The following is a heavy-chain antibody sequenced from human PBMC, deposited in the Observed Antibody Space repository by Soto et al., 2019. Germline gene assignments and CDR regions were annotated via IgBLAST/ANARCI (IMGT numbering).Heavy chain of an antibody. J-gene: IGHJ4*02. CDR1: GGSISSYY. CDR3: AREDYGDYFAGHYFDY. V-gene: IGHV4-59*01. CDR2: IYYSGST. Sequence: PSETLSLTCTVSGGSISSYYWSWIRQPPGKGLEWIGYIYYSGSTNYNPSLKSRVTISVDTSKNQFSLKLSSVTAADTAVYYCAREDYGDYFAGHYFDYWGQRTLVTVSS. D-gene: IGHD4-17*01.